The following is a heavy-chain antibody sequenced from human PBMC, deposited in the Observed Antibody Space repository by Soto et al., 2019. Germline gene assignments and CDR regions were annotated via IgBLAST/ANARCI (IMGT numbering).Heavy chain of an antibody. CDR3: ARPGLNIAARTGTFGYFDY. J-gene: IGHJ4*02. V-gene: IGHV5-51*01. CDR1: GYSFTSYC. CDR2: IYPGDSDT. Sequence: GESLKISCKGSGYSFTSYCIGWVRQMPGKGLEWMGIIYPGDSDTRYSPSFQGQVTISADKSISTAYLQWSSLKASDTAMYYCARPGLNIAARTGTFGYFDYWGQGTMVTV. D-gene: IGHD6-6*01.